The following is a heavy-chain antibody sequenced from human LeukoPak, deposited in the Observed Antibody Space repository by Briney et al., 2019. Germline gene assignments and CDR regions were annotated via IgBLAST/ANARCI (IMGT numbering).Heavy chain of an antibody. Sequence: GGSLRLSCAASGFTFSSYSMNWVRPAPGKGLEWVSSISSSSSYIYYADSVKGRFTISRDNAKNSLYLQMNSLRAEDTAVYYCARDHWRTTEDQDYYYYYYMDVWGKGTTVTVSS. D-gene: IGHD1-1*01. V-gene: IGHV3-21*01. CDR3: ARDHWRTTEDQDYYYYYYMDV. J-gene: IGHJ6*03. CDR2: ISSSSSYI. CDR1: GFTFSSYS.